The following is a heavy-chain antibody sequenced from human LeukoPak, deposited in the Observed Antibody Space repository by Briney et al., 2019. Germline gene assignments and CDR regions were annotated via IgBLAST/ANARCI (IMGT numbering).Heavy chain of an antibody. V-gene: IGHV3-23*01. CDR1: GFTFTSYA. D-gene: IGHD5-18*01. J-gene: IGHJ4*02. Sequence: GGSLRLSCVASGFTFTSYAMTWVRQAPGKGPGWVSAISGGGDYIYYGDSVKGRFTSSRDNSKSTLYLQMRNLRAEDTAVYYCAKNWGPGMAFYECWGQGTQVTVSS. CDR3: AKNWGPGMAFYEC. CDR2: ISGGGDYI.